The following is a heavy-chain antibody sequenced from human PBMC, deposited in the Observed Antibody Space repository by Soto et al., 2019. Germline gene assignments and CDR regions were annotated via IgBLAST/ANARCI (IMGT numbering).Heavy chain of an antibody. J-gene: IGHJ3*02. V-gene: IGHV3-23*01. CDR3: AKDIRVTMIVVVITPGAFDI. CDR1: GFTFSSYA. Sequence: GGSLRLSCAASGFTFSSYAMSWVRQAPGKGLEWVSAISGSGGSTYYADSVKGRFTISRDNSKNTLYLQMNSLRAEDTAVYYCAKDIRVTMIVVVITPGAFDIWGQGTMVTVSS. CDR2: ISGSGGST. D-gene: IGHD3-22*01.